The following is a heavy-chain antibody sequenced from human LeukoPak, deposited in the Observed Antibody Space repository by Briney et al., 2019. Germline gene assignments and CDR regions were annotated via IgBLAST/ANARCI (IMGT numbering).Heavy chain of an antibody. Sequence: GGPLRLSCAASGFTFSSYDMHWVRQATGKGLEWVSAIGTAGDTYYPGSVKGRFTISRENAKNSLYLQMNSLRAGDTAVYYCARGSYYDFWSGYQYYYYGMDVWGQGTTVTVSS. CDR3: ARGSYYDFWSGYQYYYYGMDV. D-gene: IGHD3-3*01. J-gene: IGHJ6*02. CDR1: GFTFSSYD. CDR2: IGTAGDT. V-gene: IGHV3-13*01.